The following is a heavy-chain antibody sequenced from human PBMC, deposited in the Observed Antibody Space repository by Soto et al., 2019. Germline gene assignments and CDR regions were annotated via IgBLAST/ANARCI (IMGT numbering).Heavy chain of an antibody. CDR2: IRYDGSDE. V-gene: IGHV3-33*08. D-gene: IGHD1-26*01. J-gene: IGHJ4*02. CDR1: ASIFKGHG. CDR3: ARDGVGATTFFGFLDY. Sequence: QVQLVESGGGVVQPGGSLRLSCAASASIFKGHGMHWVRQAPGKGLEWVAIIRYDGSDEHYGDSVEGRFTISRDNSKNMLYLQMNSLRPEDTAVYYCARDGVGATTFFGFLDYWGQGTLATVSS.